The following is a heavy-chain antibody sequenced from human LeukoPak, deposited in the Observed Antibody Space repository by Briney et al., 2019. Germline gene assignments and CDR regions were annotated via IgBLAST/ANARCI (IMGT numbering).Heavy chain of an antibody. Sequence: GSLTLSCTVSGFTFEDFAMTWVRQAPGKGLEWVGFIRRRAYDGTTDYAASVRGRFTISIDDSRNIAFLHMTSLKTEDTATYFCSRDSHGDDVYDYWGQGTLVTVSS. CDR2: IRRRAYDGTT. D-gene: IGHD1-1*01. V-gene: IGHV3-49*04. J-gene: IGHJ4*02. CDR1: GFTFEDFA. CDR3: SRDSHGDDVYDY.